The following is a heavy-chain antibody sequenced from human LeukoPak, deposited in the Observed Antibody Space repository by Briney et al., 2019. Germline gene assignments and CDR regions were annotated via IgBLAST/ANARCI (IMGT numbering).Heavy chain of an antibody. CDR3: AKDRVNCSSTGCYSVGGNFDY. CDR1: GFTFSSYG. J-gene: IGHJ4*02. V-gene: IGHV3-30*02. CDR2: IRYDGGNK. Sequence: GGSLRLSCAASGFTFSSYGMHWVRQAPGKGLEWVAFIRYDGGNKYYADSVKGRFTISRDNSKNTLYLQMNSLRAEDTAVYYCAKDRVNCSSTGCYSVGGNFDYWGQGTLVTVSS. D-gene: IGHD2-2*01.